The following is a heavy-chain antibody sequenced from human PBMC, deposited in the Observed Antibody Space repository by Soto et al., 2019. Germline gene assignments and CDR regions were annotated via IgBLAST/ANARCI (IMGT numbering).Heavy chain of an antibody. V-gene: IGHV4-34*01. CDR3: ATIVVVTAGGCDP. CDR2: INHSGST. Sequence: QVQLQQWGAGLLKPSETLSLTCAVYGGSFSGYYWSWIRQPPGKGLEWIGEINHSGSTNYNPSLNRRVTIPVDTSKNQCSLKLSSVTAADTAVYYCATIVVVTAGGCDPGGQGTLVTVSS. CDR1: GGSFSGYY. D-gene: IGHD2-21*02. J-gene: IGHJ5*02.